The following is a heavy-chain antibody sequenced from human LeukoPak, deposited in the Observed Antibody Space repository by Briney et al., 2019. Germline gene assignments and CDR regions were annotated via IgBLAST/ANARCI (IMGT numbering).Heavy chain of an antibody. CDR3: AGAYYDYVWGSYRGYFDY. CDR1: GYTFTGYY. D-gene: IGHD3-16*01. J-gene: IGHJ4*02. Sequence: SVKVSCKASGYTFTGYYMHWVRQAPGQGLEWMGRIIPIFGTANYAQKFQGRVTITTDESTSTAYMELSSLRSEDTAVYYCAGAYYDYVWGSYRGYFDYWGQGTLVTVSS. V-gene: IGHV1-69*05. CDR2: IIPIFGTA.